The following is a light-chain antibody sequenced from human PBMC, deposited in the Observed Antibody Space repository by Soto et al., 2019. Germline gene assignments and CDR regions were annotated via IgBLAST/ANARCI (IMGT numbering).Light chain of an antibody. CDR1: SSNIGSNT. Sequence: QSVLTQPPSASGTPGQRVTISCSGSSSNIGSNTVNWYQQLPGTAPKLLIYSNNQRPSGVPDRFSGSKSGTSASLAISGLQSEDEADSYCQAYDYSLTASVFGGGTQLTVL. V-gene: IGLV1-44*01. CDR2: SNN. J-gene: IGLJ3*02. CDR3: QAYDYSLTASV.